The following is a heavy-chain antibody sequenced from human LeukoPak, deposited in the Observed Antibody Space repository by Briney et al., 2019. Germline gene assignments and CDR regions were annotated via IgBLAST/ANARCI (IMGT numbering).Heavy chain of an antibody. CDR3: AKEYERGAPAYAFDI. CDR1: GFTFSSYG. D-gene: IGHD1-1*01. Sequence: GGSLRLSCAASGFTFSSYGMHWVRQAPGKGLEWVAFIRYDGSIKSYADSVKGRFTISRDNSKNTLYLQMNSLRAEDTAVYYCAKEYERGAPAYAFDIWGQGTMVTVSS. CDR2: IRYDGSIK. V-gene: IGHV3-30*02. J-gene: IGHJ3*02.